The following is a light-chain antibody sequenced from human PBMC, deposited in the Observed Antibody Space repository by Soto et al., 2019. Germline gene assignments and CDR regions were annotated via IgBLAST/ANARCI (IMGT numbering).Light chain of an antibody. V-gene: IGKV3-15*01. Sequence: DIVLTQSPGTLSLSPGDRATLSCRASQSVSTSYLAWYQQKPGQPPRLLIYGASTRATGIPVRLSGSGSGTEFTLTISSLQSEDVAVYYCQQYDVWPALTFGGGTKVDIK. J-gene: IGKJ4*01. CDR3: QQYDVWPALT. CDR2: GAS. CDR1: QSVSTSY.